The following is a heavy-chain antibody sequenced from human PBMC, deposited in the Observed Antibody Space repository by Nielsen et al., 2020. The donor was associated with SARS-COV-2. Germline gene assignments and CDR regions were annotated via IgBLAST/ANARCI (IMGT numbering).Heavy chain of an antibody. CDR1: GCTFTSYY. CDR2: INPSGGST. D-gene: IGHD2-2*01. J-gene: IGHJ4*02. CDR3: ARDHLQSWGRDIVVVPAALNY. V-gene: IGHV1-46*01. Sequence: ASVKVSCKASGCTFTSYYMHWVRQAPGQGLEWMGIINPSGGSTSYAQKFQGRVTMTRDTSTSTVYMELSSLRSEDTAVYYCARDHLQSWGRDIVVVPAALNYWGQGTLVTVSS.